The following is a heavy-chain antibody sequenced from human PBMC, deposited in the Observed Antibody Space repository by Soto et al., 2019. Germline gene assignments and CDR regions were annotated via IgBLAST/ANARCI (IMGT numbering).Heavy chain of an antibody. V-gene: IGHV3-21*01. J-gene: IGHJ5*02. CDR2: ISSSSSYI. D-gene: IGHD2-2*01. CDR3: ARDPGIVVVPAANNWFDP. Sequence: GGSLRLSCAASGFTFSSYSMNWVRQAPGKGLEWVSSISSSSSYIYYADSVKGRFTISRDNAKNSLYLQMNSLRAEDTAVYYCARDPGIVVVPAANNWFDPWGQGTLVTVSS. CDR1: GFTFSSYS.